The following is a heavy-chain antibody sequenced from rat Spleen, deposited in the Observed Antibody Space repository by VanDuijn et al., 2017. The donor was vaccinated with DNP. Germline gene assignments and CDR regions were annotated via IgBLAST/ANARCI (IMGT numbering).Heavy chain of an antibody. CDR1: GFSVNSYS. D-gene: IGHD1-2*01. Sequence: QVQLKESGPGLVQPSETLSLTCTVSGFSVNSYSVSWVRQPSGRGPEWVGRMWYDGDTAYNSALKSRLSITKDTSKSQVFLKMHSLHIEDTATYYCARSPETSYIYFPWVHWGQGTLVTVSS. CDR3: ARSPETSYIYFPWVH. V-gene: IGHV2-34*01. J-gene: IGHJ3*01. CDR2: MWYDGDT.